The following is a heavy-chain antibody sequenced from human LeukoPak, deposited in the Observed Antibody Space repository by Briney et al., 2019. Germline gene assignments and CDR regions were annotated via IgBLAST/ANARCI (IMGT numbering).Heavy chain of an antibody. Sequence: PGGSLRLSCAASGFTFSNFGMHWVRQAPGKGLEWVAVISYDGKNEYYTDSVKGRFTISRDNSKNTLYLEMNSLRAEDTAVYYCAKEIYDYVWGSYGMDVWGQGTTVTVSS. D-gene: IGHD3-16*01. CDR1: GFTFSNFG. CDR3: AKEIYDYVWGSYGMDV. CDR2: ISYDGKNE. V-gene: IGHV3-30*18. J-gene: IGHJ6*02.